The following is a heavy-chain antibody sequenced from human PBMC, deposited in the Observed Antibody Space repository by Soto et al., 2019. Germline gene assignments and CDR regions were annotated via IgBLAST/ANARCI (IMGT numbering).Heavy chain of an antibody. J-gene: IGHJ4*02. CDR1: GGSISSYY. V-gene: IGHV4-4*07. Sequence: LSLTCTVSGGSISSYYWSWIRQPAGKGMEWIGRIHTTDGTNYNPSLKSRVTMSIDTSNNQFSLKLSSLTAADTAVYYCARALTSAAGLYFDFWGQGTLVTVSS. D-gene: IGHD6-13*01. CDR3: ARALTSAAGLYFDF. CDR2: IHTTDGT.